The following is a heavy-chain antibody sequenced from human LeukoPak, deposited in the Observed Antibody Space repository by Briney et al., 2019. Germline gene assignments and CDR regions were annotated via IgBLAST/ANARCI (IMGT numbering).Heavy chain of an antibody. CDR3: SRDGGASDESAFDF. J-gene: IGHJ3*01. D-gene: IGHD3-16*01. CDR2: IRRKRQSYSP. CDR1: AFTFSDYI. Sequence: PGGSLRLSCEASAFTFSDYILDWVRQAPGKGLEWVGRIRRKRQSYSPEYAASVKGRFTIAGDDSKNALFLDMNRLKTEDTAVYHCSRDGGASDESAFDFWGRGTMVTVSS. V-gene: IGHV3-72*01.